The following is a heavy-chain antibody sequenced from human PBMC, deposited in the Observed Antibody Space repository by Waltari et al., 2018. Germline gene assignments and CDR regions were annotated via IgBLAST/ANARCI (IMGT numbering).Heavy chain of an antibody. CDR2: ISGSGGST. CDR3: AKAVGILQPPDY. Sequence: EVQLLESGGGLVQPGGSLRLSCAASGFTFSSSSMSWVAQAPGKGLEWVSAISGSGGSTYYADSVKGRFTISRDNSKNTLYLQMNSLRAEDTAVYYCAKAVGILQPPDYWGQGTLVTVSS. CDR1: GFTFSSSS. V-gene: IGHV3-23*01. J-gene: IGHJ4*02. D-gene: IGHD2-15*01.